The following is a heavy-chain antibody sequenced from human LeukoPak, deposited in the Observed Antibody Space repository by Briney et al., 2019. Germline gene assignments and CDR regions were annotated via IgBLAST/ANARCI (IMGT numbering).Heavy chain of an antibody. D-gene: IGHD2-21*02. CDR1: GGSISSSSYY. Sequence: PSETLSLTCTVSGGSISSSSYYWGWIRQPPGKGLEWIGSIYYSGSTYYNPSLKSRVTISVDTSKNQFSLKLSSVTAADTAVYYCARRGVVTAAHYFDYWGQGTLVTVSS. CDR3: ARRGVVTAAHYFDY. J-gene: IGHJ4*02. CDR2: IYYSGST. V-gene: IGHV4-39*07.